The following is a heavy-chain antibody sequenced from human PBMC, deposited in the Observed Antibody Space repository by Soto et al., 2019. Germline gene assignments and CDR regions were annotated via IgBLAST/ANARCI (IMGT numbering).Heavy chain of an antibody. CDR2: ISGSGGST. CDR1: GFTVSSSY. Sequence: GGSLRLSCAASGFTVSSSYMSWVRQAPGKGPEWVSAISGSGGSTYYADSVKGRFTISRDNSKNTLYLQMNSLRAEDTAVYYCAKVLAARPWYYHYVMDVWGQGSTVTVSS. V-gene: IGHV3-23*01. CDR3: AKVLAARPWYYHYVMDV. J-gene: IGHJ6*02. D-gene: IGHD6-6*01.